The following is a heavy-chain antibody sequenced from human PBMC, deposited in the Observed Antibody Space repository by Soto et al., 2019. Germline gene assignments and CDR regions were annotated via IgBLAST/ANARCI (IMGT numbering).Heavy chain of an antibody. Sequence: GGSLRLSCAASGFTFSSYGMHWVRQAPGKGLEWVAVISYDGSNKYYADSVKGRFTISRDNSKNTLYLQMNSLRAEDTAVYYCAKVLYDYVWGSYRYTGSMTTDYWGQGTLVTVSS. CDR1: GFTFSSYG. V-gene: IGHV3-30*18. CDR2: ISYDGSNK. CDR3: AKVLYDYVWGSYRYTGSMTTDY. J-gene: IGHJ4*02. D-gene: IGHD3-16*02.